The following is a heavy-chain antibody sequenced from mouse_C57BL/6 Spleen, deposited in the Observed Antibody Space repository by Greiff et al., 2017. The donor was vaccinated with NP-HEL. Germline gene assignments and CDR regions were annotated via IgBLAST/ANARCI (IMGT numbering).Heavy chain of an antibody. D-gene: IGHD1-1*01. V-gene: IGHV1-53*01. CDR2: INPSNGGT. Sequence: QVQLQQPGTELVKPGASVKLSCKASGYTFTSYWMHWVKQRPGQGLEWIGNINPSNGGTNYNEKFKSKATLTVDKSSSTAYMQLSSQTSEDSAVYYCARRDYYGSSYGWYFDVWGTGTTVTVSS. CDR3: ARRDYYGSSYGWYFDV. J-gene: IGHJ1*03. CDR1: GYTFTSYW.